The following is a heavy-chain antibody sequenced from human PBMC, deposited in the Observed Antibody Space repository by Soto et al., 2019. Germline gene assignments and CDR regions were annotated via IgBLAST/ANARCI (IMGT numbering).Heavy chain of an antibody. Sequence: EVQLVESGGGLVKAGGSLRLFCTASGFTFRNYNMNWVRQAPGKGLEWVSSISTGGAYMFYADSVKGRFTISRDNAQNSLFLQIDSPRAEDTAVYHCARGIASPGGDYFDSWGQGTLVTVSS. CDR1: GFTFRNYN. V-gene: IGHV3-21*06. CDR3: ARGIASPGGDYFDS. J-gene: IGHJ4*02. CDR2: ISTGGAYM. D-gene: IGHD2-21*01.